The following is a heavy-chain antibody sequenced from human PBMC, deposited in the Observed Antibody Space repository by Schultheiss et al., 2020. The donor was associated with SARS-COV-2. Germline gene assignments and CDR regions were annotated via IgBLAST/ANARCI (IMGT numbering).Heavy chain of an antibody. CDR1: GFTFSNAW. CDR2: ISWNSGSI. CDR3: ARDSSAGYSSRGGMDV. V-gene: IGHV3-48*04. D-gene: IGHD6-13*01. J-gene: IGHJ6*02. Sequence: GGSLRLSCAASGFTFSNAWMNWVRQAPGKGLEWVSGISWNSGSIGYVDSVKGRFTISRDNAKNSLYLQMNSLRAEDTAVYYCARDSSAGYSSRGGMDVWGQGTTVTVSS.